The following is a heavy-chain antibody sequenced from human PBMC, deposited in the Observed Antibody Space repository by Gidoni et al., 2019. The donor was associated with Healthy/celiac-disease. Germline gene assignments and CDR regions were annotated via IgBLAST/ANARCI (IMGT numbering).Heavy chain of an antibody. CDR3: ATEEVGATYYFDY. Sequence: EVQLVESGGGLVKPGGSLRLSCAASGFTFSSYSMNWVRQAPGKGLEWVSSISSSSSYIYYADSVKGRFTISRDNAKNSLYLQMNSLRAEDTAVYYCATEEVGATYYFDYWGQGTLVTVSS. CDR2: ISSSSSYI. CDR1: GFTFSSYS. J-gene: IGHJ4*02. V-gene: IGHV3-21*01. D-gene: IGHD1-26*01.